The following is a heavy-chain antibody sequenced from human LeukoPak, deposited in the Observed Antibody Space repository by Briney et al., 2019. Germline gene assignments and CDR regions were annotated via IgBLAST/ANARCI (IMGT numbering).Heavy chain of an antibody. CDR1: GFTFSSYG. V-gene: IGHV3-23*01. J-gene: IGHJ3*02. CDR3: ARDLYSDAFDI. Sequence: GGSLRLSCAASGFTFSSYGMSWVRQAPGKGLEWVSAISGSGGSTYYADSVKGRFTISRDNSKNTLYLQMNSLRAEDTTVYYCARDLYSDAFDIWGQGTMVTVSS. CDR2: ISGSGGST. D-gene: IGHD4-11*01.